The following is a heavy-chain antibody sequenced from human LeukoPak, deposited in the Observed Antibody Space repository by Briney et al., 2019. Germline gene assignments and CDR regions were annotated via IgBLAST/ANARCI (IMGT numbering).Heavy chain of an antibody. V-gene: IGHV3-33*01. CDR2: IRYDGSNK. J-gene: IGHJ3*02. Sequence: GRSLRLSCAASGFTFSSYGMHWVRQAPGKGLEWVAVIRYDGSNKYYAYSVKGRFTISRDNSKNTLYLQMNSLRAEDTAVYYCARAEGYYDSSGNDAFDIWGQGTMVTVSS. CDR3: ARAEGYYDSSGNDAFDI. CDR1: GFTFSSYG. D-gene: IGHD3-22*01.